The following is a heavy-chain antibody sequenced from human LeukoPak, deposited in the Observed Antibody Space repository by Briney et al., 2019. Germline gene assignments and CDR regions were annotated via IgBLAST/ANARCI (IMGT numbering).Heavy chain of an antibody. Sequence: PSETLSLTCTVSGGSISSSSYYWGWIRQPPGKGLEWIGSIYYSGSAYYNPSLKSRVTISVDTSKNQFSLKLSSVTAADTAVYYCAREIPPDYGDYNGWFDPWGQGTLVTVSS. CDR1: GGSISSSSYY. CDR3: AREIPPDYGDYNGWFDP. V-gene: IGHV4-39*07. D-gene: IGHD4-17*01. CDR2: IYYSGSA. J-gene: IGHJ5*02.